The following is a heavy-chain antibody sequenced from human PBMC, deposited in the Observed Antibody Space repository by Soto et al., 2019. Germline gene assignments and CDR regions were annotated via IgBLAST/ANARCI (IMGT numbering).Heavy chain of an antibody. CDR3: ARVSTKVATGYYFDY. CDR2: IYHSGST. J-gene: IGHJ4*02. CDR1: GGSISSGGYS. V-gene: IGHV4-30-2*01. Sequence: SETLSLTCAVSGGSISSGGYSWSWIRHPPGKGLEWIGYIYHSGSTYYNPSLKSRVTISVDRSKNQFSLKLSSVTAADTAVYYCARVSTKVATGYYFDYWGQGTLVTVSS. D-gene: IGHD5-12*01.